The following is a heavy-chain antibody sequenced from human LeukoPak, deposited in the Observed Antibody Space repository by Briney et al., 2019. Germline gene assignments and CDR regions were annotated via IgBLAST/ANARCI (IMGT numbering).Heavy chain of an antibody. CDR2: IIPIFGTA. CDR3: ASASRYYYDRSGYYSERG. CDR1: GGTFSSYA. D-gene: IGHD3-22*01. J-gene: IGHJ4*02. Sequence: GASVKVSCKASGGTFSSYAISWVRQAPGQGLEWMGRIIPIFGTANYAQKFQGRVTITADKSTSTAYMELSSLRSEDTAVYYCASASRYYYDRSGYYSERGWGQGTLVTVSS. V-gene: IGHV1-69*06.